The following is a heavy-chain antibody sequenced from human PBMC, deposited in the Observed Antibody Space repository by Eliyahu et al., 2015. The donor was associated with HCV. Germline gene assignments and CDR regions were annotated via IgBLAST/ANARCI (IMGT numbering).Heavy chain of an antibody. CDR1: GGSLSGHY. D-gene: IGHD2-2*01. CDR3: ARDSLLCSSTSCRPSGWFDP. J-gene: IGHJ5*02. Sequence: QVQLQQWGAGLLKPSETLSLTCAVYGGSLSGHYWSWFRQPPGKGLEWIGEINHSGSTNYNPSLKSRLTISVDTSKNQFSLKLSSVTAADTAVYYCARDSLLCSSTSCRPSGWFDPWGQGTLVTVSS. CDR2: INHSGST. V-gene: IGHV4-34*01.